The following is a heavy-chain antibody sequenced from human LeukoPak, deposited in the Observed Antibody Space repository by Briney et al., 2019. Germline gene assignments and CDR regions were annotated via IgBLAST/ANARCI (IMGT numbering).Heavy chain of an antibody. V-gene: IGHV4-39*01. CDR2: IYYSGST. CDR1: GGSISSSSYY. Sequence: SETLSLTCTVSGGSISSSSYYWGWIRQPPGKGLEWIGSIYYSGSTYYNPSPKSRVTISVDTSKNQFSLKLRSVPAADTAVYYCARHTFYYYDSSGYYERPFDYWGQGTLVTVSS. CDR3: ARHTFYYYDSSGYYERPFDY. D-gene: IGHD3-22*01. J-gene: IGHJ4*02.